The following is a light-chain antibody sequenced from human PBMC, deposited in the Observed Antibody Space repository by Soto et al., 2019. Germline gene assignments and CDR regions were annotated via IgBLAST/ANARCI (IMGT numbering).Light chain of an antibody. CDR3: QSYDSSLSGYV. Sequence: QPVLTQPPSVSGAPGQRVTISCTGSSSNIGAGFDVHWYQQLPGTAPRLLIYANTKRPSGVPDRFSGSRSGTSISLAITGLRAEDEADYFCQSYDSSLSGYVFGTGTKLTVL. CDR2: ANT. J-gene: IGLJ1*01. V-gene: IGLV1-40*01. CDR1: SSNIGAGFD.